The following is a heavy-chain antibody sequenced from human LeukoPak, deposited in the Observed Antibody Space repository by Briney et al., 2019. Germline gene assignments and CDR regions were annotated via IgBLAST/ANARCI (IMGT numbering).Heavy chain of an antibody. D-gene: IGHD4-17*01. CDR1: GFTFSSYE. CDR2: ISSSGSTI. J-gene: IGHJ4*02. V-gene: IGHV3-48*03. Sequence: PGRSLRLSCAASGFTFSSYEMNWVRQAPGKGLEWVSYISSSGSTIYYADSVKGRFTISRDNAKNSLYLQKNSLRAEDTAVYYCASHDYGDYVEDYWGQGTLVTVSS. CDR3: ASHDYGDYVEDY.